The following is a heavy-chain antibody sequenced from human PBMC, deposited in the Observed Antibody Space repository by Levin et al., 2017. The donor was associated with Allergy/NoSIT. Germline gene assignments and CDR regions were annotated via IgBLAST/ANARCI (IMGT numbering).Heavy chain of an antibody. J-gene: IGHJ4*02. CDR3: ARGLLWFGELTKTGAKIDY. CDR1: GYTFTGYY. Sequence: PVESLKISCKASGYTFTGYYMHWVRQAPGQGLEWMGWINPNSGGTNYAQKFQGRVTMTRDTSISTAYMELSRLRSDDTAVYYCARGLLWFGELTKTGAKIDYWGQGTLVTVSS. CDR2: INPNSGGT. D-gene: IGHD3-10*01. V-gene: IGHV1-2*02.